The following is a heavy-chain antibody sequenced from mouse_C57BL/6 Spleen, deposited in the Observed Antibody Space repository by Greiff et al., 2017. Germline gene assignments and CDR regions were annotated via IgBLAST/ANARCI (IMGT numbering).Heavy chain of an antibody. V-gene: IGHV5-17*01. CDR1: GFTFSDYG. Sequence: EVKVVESGGGLVKPGGSLKLSCAASGFTFSDYGMHWVRQAPEKGLEWVAYISSGSSTIYYADTVKGRFTISRDNAKNTLFLQMTSLRSEDTAMYYCARTFITTVVAPFDYWGQGTTLPVSS. J-gene: IGHJ2*01. CDR3: ARTFITTVVAPFDY. CDR2: ISSGSSTI. D-gene: IGHD1-1*01.